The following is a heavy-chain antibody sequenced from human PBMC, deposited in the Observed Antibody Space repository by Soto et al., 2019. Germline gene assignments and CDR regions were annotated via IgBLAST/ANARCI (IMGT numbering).Heavy chain of an antibody. CDR3: VRDMRHYDLSGNHERGLDF. D-gene: IGHD3-3*01. V-gene: IGHV3-9*01. CDR1: GFTFEEHA. CDR2: MSWNSDII. Sequence: LRHSCVASGFTFEEHAMHWVRQGPGKGLEWVSGMSWNSDIIVYADSVKGRFTMSRDNVKNSLYLQMSNLRSEDTAAYYCVRDMRHYDLSGNHERGLDFWGQGTTVT. J-gene: IGHJ6*02.